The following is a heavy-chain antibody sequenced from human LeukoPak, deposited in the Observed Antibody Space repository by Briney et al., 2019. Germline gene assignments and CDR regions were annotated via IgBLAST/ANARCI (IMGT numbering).Heavy chain of an antibody. J-gene: IGHJ4*02. D-gene: IGHD3-3*01. V-gene: IGHV3-20*04. Sequence: GGSLRLSCAASGFTSGFTFDDYGMNWVRQVPGKGLEWPSGISRDGGRTGYADSLQGRFTISRDNSRNSLHLQMNSLRVEDTAFYYCVKDSNYDFWSGYYKGFDNWGQGTLVTVSS. CDR2: ISRDGGRT. CDR1: GFTFDDYG. CDR3: VKDSNYDFWSGYYKGFDN.